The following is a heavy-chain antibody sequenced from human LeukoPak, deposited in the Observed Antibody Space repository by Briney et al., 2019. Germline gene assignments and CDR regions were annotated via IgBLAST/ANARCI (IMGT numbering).Heavy chain of an antibody. CDR2: INHSGST. D-gene: IGHD3-10*01. V-gene: IGHV4-34*01. J-gene: IGHJ6*03. Sequence: SETPSLTCAVYGGAFSGYYWSWIRQPPGKGLEWIGGINHSGSTNYNPSLKSRVTISVDTSKNQFSLKLSSVTAADTAVYYCARSYYYGSGSYIGRYYYYYYMDVWGKGTTVTISS. CDR3: ARSYYYGSGSYIGRYYYYYYMDV. CDR1: GGAFSGYY.